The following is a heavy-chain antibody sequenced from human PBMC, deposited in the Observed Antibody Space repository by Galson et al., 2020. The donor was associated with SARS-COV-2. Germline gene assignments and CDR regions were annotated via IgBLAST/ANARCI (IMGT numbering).Heavy chain of an antibody. CDR1: GFTFSSYA. V-gene: IGHV3-30-3*01. J-gene: IGHJ4*02. CDR3: ARDKGGYSYGDY. Sequence: GESLKISCAASGFTFSSYAMHWVRQAPGKGLEWVAVISYDGSNKYYADSVKGRFTISRDNSKNTLYLQMNSLRAEDTAVYYCARDKGGYSYGDYGGQGTLVTVSS. D-gene: IGHD5-18*01. CDR2: ISYDGSNK.